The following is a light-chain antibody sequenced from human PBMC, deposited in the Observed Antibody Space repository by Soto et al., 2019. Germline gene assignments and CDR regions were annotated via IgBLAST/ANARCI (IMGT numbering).Light chain of an antibody. CDR1: SSNIGAGYD. J-gene: IGLJ2*01. Sequence: QYVLTQPPSVSGAPGQRVTISCTGSSSNIGAGYDVHWYQQLPETAPKLLIYGNSNRPSGVPDRFSGSKSGTSASLAITGLQAEDEADDYCQSYDSSLSGVVFGGGTKLTVL. V-gene: IGLV1-40*01. CDR3: QSYDSSLSGVV. CDR2: GNS.